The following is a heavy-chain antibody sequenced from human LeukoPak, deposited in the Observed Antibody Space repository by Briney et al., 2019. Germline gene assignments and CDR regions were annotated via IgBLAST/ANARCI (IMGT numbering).Heavy chain of an antibody. Sequence: ASVKVSCKASGYTFTGYYMHWVRQAPGQGLEWMGWINPNSGGTNYAQKFQGRVTMTRDTSISTAYMELSRLRSDDTAVYYCARGDSSGYYSPYYFDYWGQGTLVTVSS. CDR3: ARGDSSGYYSPYYFDY. CDR1: GYTFTGYY. D-gene: IGHD3-22*01. V-gene: IGHV1-2*02. CDR2: INPNSGGT. J-gene: IGHJ4*02.